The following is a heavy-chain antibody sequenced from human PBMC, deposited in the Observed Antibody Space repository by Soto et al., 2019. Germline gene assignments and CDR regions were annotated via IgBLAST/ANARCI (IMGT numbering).Heavy chain of an antibody. CDR2: IDPSDSYT. Sequence: EVQLVQSGAEVKKPGESLRISCKGSGYSFTSYWISWVRQMPGKGLEWMGRIDPSDSYTNYSPSFQGHVTISADKSISTAYLQWSSLKASDTAVHYCARDPDYYDSSGYYGFDYWGQGTLVTVSS. D-gene: IGHD3-22*01. V-gene: IGHV5-10-1*03. J-gene: IGHJ4*02. CDR3: ARDPDYYDSSGYYGFDY. CDR1: GYSFTSYW.